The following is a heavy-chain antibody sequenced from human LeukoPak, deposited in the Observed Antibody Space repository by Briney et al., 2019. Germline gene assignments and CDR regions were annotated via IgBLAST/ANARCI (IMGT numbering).Heavy chain of an antibody. CDR2: IYSGGST. CDR3: AREKPQYSSSSWYCD. D-gene: IGHD6-13*01. CDR1: GFTVSSNC. J-gene: IGHJ4*02. V-gene: IGHV3-66*01. Sequence: GGSLRLSCAASGFTVSSNCMSWDRQAPGKGLEWVSVIYSGGSTYYADSVKGRFTISRDNSKNTLYLQMNSLRAEDTAVYYCAREKPQYSSSSWYCDWGQGTLVTVSS.